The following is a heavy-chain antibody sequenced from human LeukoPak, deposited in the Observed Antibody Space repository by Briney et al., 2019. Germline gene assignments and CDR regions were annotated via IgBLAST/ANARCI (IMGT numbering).Heavy chain of an antibody. J-gene: IGHJ2*01. D-gene: IGHD3-22*01. CDR2: TSSSSSTI. CDR3: ARGSGHYDSAGYYLYWYFDL. V-gene: IGHV3-48*04. Sequence: GGSLRLSCAASGFTLSSYDINWVRQAPGRGLEWVSFTSSSSSTIYYAESVKGRFTISRDNAKNSLYLQMNSLRAEDTAVYYCARGSGHYDSAGYYLYWYFDLWGRGTLVTVSS. CDR1: GFTLSSYD.